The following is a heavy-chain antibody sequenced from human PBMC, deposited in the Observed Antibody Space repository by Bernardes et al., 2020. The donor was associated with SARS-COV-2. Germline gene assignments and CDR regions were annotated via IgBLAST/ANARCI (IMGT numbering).Heavy chain of an antibody. CDR3: ARRRYGDFGVDV. CDR1: DYTFTNYW. J-gene: IGHJ6*02. Sequence: GASLKISCKGYDYTFTNYWLGWVRQMPGKGLEWMGIIYPGDSDTQYSPSFQGRVTISADKSVNTAYLQWSSLKASDTAIYYCARRRYGDFGVDVWGQGTTVTVSS. V-gene: IGHV5-51*01. D-gene: IGHD4-17*01. CDR2: IYPGDSDT.